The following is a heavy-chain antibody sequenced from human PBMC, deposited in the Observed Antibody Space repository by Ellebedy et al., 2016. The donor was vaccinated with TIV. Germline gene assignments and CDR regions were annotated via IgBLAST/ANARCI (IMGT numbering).Heavy chain of an antibody. Sequence: SETLSLXCTVSGGSISSYYWGWIRQPPGKGLEWIGSIYYSGSTYYNPSLKSRVTISVDTSKNQFSLKLSSVTAADTAVYYCARVNMVRGSYYFDYWGQGTLVTVSS. CDR3: ARVNMVRGSYYFDY. CDR1: GGSISSYY. V-gene: IGHV4-39*07. J-gene: IGHJ4*02. CDR2: IYYSGST. D-gene: IGHD3-10*01.